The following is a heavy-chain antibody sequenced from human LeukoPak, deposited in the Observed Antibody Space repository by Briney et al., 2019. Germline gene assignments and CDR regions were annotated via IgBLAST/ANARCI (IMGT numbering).Heavy chain of an antibody. D-gene: IGHD3-22*01. J-gene: IGHJ4*02. CDR3: AKDPYYDSSGYLAVGYYFDY. V-gene: IGHV3-23*01. CDR1: GFTFSSSV. CDR2: ITTSDGST. Sequence: GGSLRLSCAASGFTFSSSVMSWVRQAPGEGLEWVSIITTSDGSTFYADSVKGRFTISRDNSKNTLYLQMNSLRAEDTAVYYCAKDPYYDSSGYLAVGYYFDYWGQGTLVTVSS.